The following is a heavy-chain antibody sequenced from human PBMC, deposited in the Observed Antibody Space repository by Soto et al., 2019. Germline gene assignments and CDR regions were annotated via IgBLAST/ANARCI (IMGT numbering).Heavy chain of an antibody. CDR3: ARGSTDSYPGSRIFDF. J-gene: IGHJ4*02. CDR2: ITDTGGDA. Sequence: EVQLLESGGDLKQPGGSLRLSCVASGLTFGSRAMTWVRQAPGEGLQWVSTITDTGGDAKYADSVRGRFVISRDNSKKTPYLQMPSLTAEDSAMYYCARGSTDSYPGSRIFDFWGRGTLVTVSS. V-gene: IGHV3-23*01. CDR1: GLTFGSRA. D-gene: IGHD3-10*01.